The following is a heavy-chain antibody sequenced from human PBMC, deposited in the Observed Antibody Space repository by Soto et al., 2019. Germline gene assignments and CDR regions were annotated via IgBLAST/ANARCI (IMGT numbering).Heavy chain of an antibody. J-gene: IGHJ4*02. CDR2: INHSGST. CDR1: GGSFSGYY. V-gene: IGHV4-34*01. CDR3: ARVPTVVVVDY. D-gene: IGHD3-22*01. Sequence: SETLSLTCAVYGGSFSGYYWSWIRQPPGKGLEWIGEINHSGSTNYNPSFKSRVTISVDTSKNQFSLKLSSVTAADTAVYYCARVPTVVVVDYWGQGTLVTVSS.